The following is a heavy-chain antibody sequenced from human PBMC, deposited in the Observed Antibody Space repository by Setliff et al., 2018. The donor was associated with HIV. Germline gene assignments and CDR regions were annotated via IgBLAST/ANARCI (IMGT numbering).Heavy chain of an antibody. Sequence: PSETLSLTCAVSGGPVGSRDYYWGWIRQPPGKGLEWIGNILYGGTTYYTPSLKSRVSISVDTSRNQFSLRLNSVTAADTAVYYCARPTTGLGGGAAFDIWGQGTMVTVSS. J-gene: IGHJ3*02. CDR3: ARPTTGLGGGAAFDI. CDR1: GGPVGSRDYY. D-gene: IGHD2-8*01. CDR2: ILYGGTT. V-gene: IGHV4-39*01.